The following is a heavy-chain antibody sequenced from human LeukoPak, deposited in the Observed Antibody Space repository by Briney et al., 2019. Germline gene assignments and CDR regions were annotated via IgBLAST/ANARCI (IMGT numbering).Heavy chain of an antibody. CDR3: ASNVMGYQLLVFDY. V-gene: IGHV3-23*01. D-gene: IGHD2-2*01. Sequence: GGSLRLSCAASGFTFSSYAMSWVRQAPGKGLEWVSAISGSGGSTYYADSVKGRFTISRDNSKNTLYLQMNSLRAEDTAVYYCASNVMGYQLLVFDYWGQGTLVTVSP. CDR2: ISGSGGST. J-gene: IGHJ4*02. CDR1: GFTFSSYA.